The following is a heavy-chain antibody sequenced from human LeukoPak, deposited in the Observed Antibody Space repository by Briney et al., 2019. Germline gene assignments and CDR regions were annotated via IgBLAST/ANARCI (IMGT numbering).Heavy chain of an antibody. J-gene: IGHJ4*02. Sequence: GASVKVSCKASGYTFTGYYMHWVRQAPRQGLEWMGWINPNSGGTNYAQKFQSRVTMNRDTSISTAYMEMSRLRSDDTAVYYCACDYGGSSPFDYWGQGTLVTVPS. CDR2: INPNSGGT. D-gene: IGHD4-23*01. CDR1: GYTFTGYY. V-gene: IGHV1-2*02. CDR3: ACDYGGSSPFDY.